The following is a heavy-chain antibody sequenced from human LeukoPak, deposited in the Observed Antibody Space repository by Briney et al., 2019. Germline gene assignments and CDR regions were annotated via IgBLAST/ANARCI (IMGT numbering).Heavy chain of an antibody. D-gene: IGHD2-2*01. CDR1: GFTFSSYG. CDR3: AKDSDCSSTSCYSAEYFQH. V-gene: IGHV3-30*02. J-gene: IGHJ1*01. Sequence: GGSLRLSCAASGFTFSSYGMHWVRQAPGKGLEWVAFIRYDGSNKYYADSVKGRFTISRDNSKNALYPQMNSLRAEDTAVYYCAKDSDCSSTSCYSAEYFQHWGQGTLVTVSS. CDR2: IRYDGSNK.